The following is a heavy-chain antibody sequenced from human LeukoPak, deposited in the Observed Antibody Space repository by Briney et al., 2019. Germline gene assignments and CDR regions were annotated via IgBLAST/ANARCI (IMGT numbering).Heavy chain of an antibody. D-gene: IGHD6-19*01. V-gene: IGHV3-74*01. CDR1: GFTFSSYW. CDR3: ARGPSDSSGWSYFHYAMDV. J-gene: IGHJ6*02. CDR2: INSDGSST. Sequence: GGSLRLSCAASGFTFSSYWMHWVRQAPGKGLVWVSRINSDGSSTTYADSVKGRLTISRDNAKNTLYLQMNSLRAEDSAVYYCARGPSDSSGWSYFHYAMDVWGQGTTVTVSS.